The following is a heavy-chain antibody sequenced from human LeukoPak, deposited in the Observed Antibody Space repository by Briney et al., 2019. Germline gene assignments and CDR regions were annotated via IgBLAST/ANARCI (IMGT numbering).Heavy chain of an antibody. CDR3: ARGEGLSIAVASWMDYYYYGMDV. CDR2: ISPSGGST. V-gene: IGHV1-46*01. CDR1: GYTFTSYY. D-gene: IGHD6-19*01. Sequence: GASVKVSCKASGYTFTSYYMHWVRQAPGQGLEWMGIISPSGGSTSYAQKFQGRVTMTRDTSASTVYMELSSLRSEDTAVYYCARGEGLSIAVASWMDYYYYGMDVWGQGTTVTVSS. J-gene: IGHJ6*02.